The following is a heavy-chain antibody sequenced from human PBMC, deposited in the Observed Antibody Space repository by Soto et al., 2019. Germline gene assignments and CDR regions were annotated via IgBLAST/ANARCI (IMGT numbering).Heavy chain of an antibody. CDR3: ARVPTP. J-gene: IGHJ5*02. CDR1: GGSISSGGSS. D-gene: IGHD2-2*01. V-gene: IGHV4-30-2*01. CDR2: SYHSGST. Sequence: QLQLQESGSGLVKPSQTLSLTCAVSGGSISSGGSSWSWIRQPPGKGLEWIGYSYHSGSTYYNSSLKSGVTIAVDRSKSQFSLKLSSVTAADTAVYYCARVPTPWGQGTLVTVSS.